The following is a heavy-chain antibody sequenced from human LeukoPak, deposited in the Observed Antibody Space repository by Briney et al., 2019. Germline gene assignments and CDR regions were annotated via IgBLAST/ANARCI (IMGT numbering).Heavy chain of an antibody. J-gene: IGHJ5*02. Sequence: ASVKVSCKASGYTFTSYDIDWVRQATGQGLEWMGWMNPNSGNTGYAQKFHGRVTMTRNTSISTAYMELSSLRSEDTAVYYCARGGSYANWFDPWGQGTLVAVSS. CDR2: MNPNSGNT. D-gene: IGHD1-26*01. V-gene: IGHV1-8*01. CDR3: ARGGSYANWFDP. CDR1: GYTFTSYD.